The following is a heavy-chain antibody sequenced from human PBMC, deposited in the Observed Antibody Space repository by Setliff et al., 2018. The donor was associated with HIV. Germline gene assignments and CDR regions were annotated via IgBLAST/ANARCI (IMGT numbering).Heavy chain of an antibody. CDR2: MYWNNNK. D-gene: IGHD1-1*01. V-gene: IGHV2-5*01. Sequence: GSCPTLVNPTQTLTLTCTFSGLSLSTSGVGVGWIRQSPGKALEWLAFMYWNNNKHYSTSLKSRLTVTKDTSKNRVVFTMTNMDPVDTATYYCAYSGRQLRGPYFDFWGQGTPVTSPQ. J-gene: IGHJ4*02. CDR3: AYSGRQLRGPYFDF. CDR1: GLSLSTSGVG.